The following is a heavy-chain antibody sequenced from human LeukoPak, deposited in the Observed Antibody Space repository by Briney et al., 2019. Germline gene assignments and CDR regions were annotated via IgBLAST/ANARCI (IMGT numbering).Heavy chain of an antibody. CDR3: TRLEVGDWTMVRGGT. CDR2: IRSKANSYAT. D-gene: IGHD3-10*01. Sequence: GGSLKLSCAASGFTFSGSAMHWVRQASGKGLEWVGRIRSKANSYATAYAASVKGRFTISRDDSKNTAYLQMNSLKTEATAVYYCTRLEVGDWTMVRGGTWGQGTLVTVSS. CDR1: GFTFSGSA. V-gene: IGHV3-73*01. J-gene: IGHJ4*02.